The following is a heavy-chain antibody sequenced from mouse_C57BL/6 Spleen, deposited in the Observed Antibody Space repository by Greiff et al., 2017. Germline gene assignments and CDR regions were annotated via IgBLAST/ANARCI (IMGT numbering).Heavy chain of an antibody. Sequence: QVQLQQSGAELVKPGASVKISCKASGYAFSSYWMNWVKQRPGKGLEWIGQIYPGDGDTNYNGKFKGKATLTADKSSSTAYMQLSSLTSEDSAVYFCARGEITTVVEWGYAMDYWGQGTSVTVSS. CDR1: GYAFSSYW. CDR2: IYPGDGDT. J-gene: IGHJ4*01. CDR3: ARGEITTVVEWGYAMDY. V-gene: IGHV1-80*01. D-gene: IGHD1-1*01.